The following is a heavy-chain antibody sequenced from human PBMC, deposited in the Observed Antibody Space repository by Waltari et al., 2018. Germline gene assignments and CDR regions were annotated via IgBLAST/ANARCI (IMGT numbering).Heavy chain of an antibody. CDR3: ARHVRDYDMLTGYYYYGMDV. D-gene: IGHD3-9*01. CDR1: GGSISSSSYY. Sequence: QLQLQESGPGLVKPSETLSLTCTVSGGSISSSSYYWGWIRQPPGKGLEWIGSIYYSGRTYYNPSLKSRVTISVEPSKNQCSLKLSSVTAADTAVYYCARHVRDYDMLTGYYYYGMDVWGQGTTVTVSS. J-gene: IGHJ6*02. V-gene: IGHV4-39*01. CDR2: IYYSGRT.